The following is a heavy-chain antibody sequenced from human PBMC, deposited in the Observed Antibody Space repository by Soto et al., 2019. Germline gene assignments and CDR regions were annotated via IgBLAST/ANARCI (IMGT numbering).Heavy chain of an antibody. Sequence: SETLSLTCTVSGGSINSSSYYWGWIRQLPGQGLEWIGCIYYSGSTYYNPSLKSRVTISVDTSKNQFSLKLSSVTAADTAVYYCARHGIRTGGVLRYFDWSVDNWFDPWGQGTLVTVSS. V-gene: IGHV4-39*01. CDR2: IYYSGST. CDR3: ARHGIRTGGVLRYFDWSVDNWFDP. D-gene: IGHD3-9*01. J-gene: IGHJ5*02. CDR1: GGSINSSSYY.